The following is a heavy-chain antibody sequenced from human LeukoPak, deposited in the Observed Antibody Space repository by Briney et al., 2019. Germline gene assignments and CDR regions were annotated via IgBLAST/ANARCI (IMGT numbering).Heavy chain of an antibody. CDR1: GFTFSSYE. Sequence: PGGSLRLSCAASGFTFSSYEMNWVRQAPGKGLEWVSYISSSGSTIYYADSVKGRFTISRDNAKNSLYLQMNSLRAEDTAVYYCAREELDTIAPWGQGTLVTVSS. V-gene: IGHV3-48*03. CDR2: ISSSGSTI. CDR3: AREELDTIAP. J-gene: IGHJ5*02. D-gene: IGHD5-12*01.